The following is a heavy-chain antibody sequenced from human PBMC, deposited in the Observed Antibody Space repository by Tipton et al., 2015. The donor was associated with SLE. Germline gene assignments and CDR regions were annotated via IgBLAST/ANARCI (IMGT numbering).Heavy chain of an antibody. J-gene: IGHJ3*02. V-gene: IGHV1-18*01. D-gene: IGHD2-8*01. CDR2: LSAYNGNT. CDR3: AREILNVCAFDI. Sequence: QSGAEVKKPGASVKVSCKASGYTFTSYGISWVRQAPGQGLEWMGWLSAYNGNTNYAQKHQSRVTMTTDTSTSPAHMELRSLRSDVTPVYYCAREILNVCAFDISGPGTLVTVSP. CDR1: GYTFTSYG.